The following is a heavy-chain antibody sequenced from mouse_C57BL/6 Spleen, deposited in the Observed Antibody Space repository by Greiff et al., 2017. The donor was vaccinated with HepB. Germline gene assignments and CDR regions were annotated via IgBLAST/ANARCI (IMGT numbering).Heavy chain of an antibody. J-gene: IGHJ2*01. D-gene: IGHD1-1*01. V-gene: IGHV1-80*01. CDR1: GYAFSSYW. CDR3: ARRSYYGSSFFFDY. CDR2: IYPGDGDT. Sequence: QVQLQQSGAELVKPGASVKISCKASGYAFSSYWMNWVKQRPGKGLEWIGQIYPGDGDTNYNGKFKGKATLTADKSSSTAYMQLSSLTSEDSAVYFCARRSYYGSSFFFDYWGQGTTLTVSS.